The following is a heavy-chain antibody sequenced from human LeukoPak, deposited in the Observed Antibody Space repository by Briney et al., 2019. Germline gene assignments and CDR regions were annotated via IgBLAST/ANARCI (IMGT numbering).Heavy chain of an antibody. CDR2: ISSSSSTI. V-gene: IGHV3-11*04. J-gene: IGHJ4*02. Sequence: LSLTCAVYGGSFSNYYWSWFRQPPEKGLEWVSYISSSSSTIYYADSVKGRFTISRDNAKNSLYLQMNSLRAEDTAVYYCARGDYDFWSGGPSKFFDYWGQGTLVTVSS. D-gene: IGHD3-3*01. CDR3: ARGDYDFWSGGPSKFFDY. CDR1: GGSFSNYY.